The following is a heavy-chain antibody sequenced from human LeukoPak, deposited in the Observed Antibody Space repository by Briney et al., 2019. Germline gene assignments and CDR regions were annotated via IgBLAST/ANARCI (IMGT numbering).Heavy chain of an antibody. CDR2: ISAYNGNT. CDR3: ARDSRYTVTTGY. CDR1: GYTFTSYG. V-gene: IGHV1-18*01. D-gene: IGHD4-11*01. Sequence: APVKVSCKASGYTFTSYGISWVRQAPGQGLEWMGWISAYNGNTNYAQKLQGRVTMTTDTSTSTAYMELRSLRSDDTAVYYCARDSRYTVTTGYWGQGTLVTVSS. J-gene: IGHJ4*02.